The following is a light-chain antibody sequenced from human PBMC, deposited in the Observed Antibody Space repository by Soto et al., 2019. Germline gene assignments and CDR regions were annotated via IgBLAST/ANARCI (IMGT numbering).Light chain of an antibody. CDR2: DAS. V-gene: IGKV1-5*01. J-gene: IGKJ1*01. CDR3: QQYNRPWT. Sequence: DIQMTQSPSTLSASVGDRVTITCRASQSISSRLAWYQQKPGKAPKLLIYDASSLESGVPSRFSGSGSGTEFTLTISSLQPDDFATYYCQQYNRPWTFGQGTKVDI. CDR1: QSISSR.